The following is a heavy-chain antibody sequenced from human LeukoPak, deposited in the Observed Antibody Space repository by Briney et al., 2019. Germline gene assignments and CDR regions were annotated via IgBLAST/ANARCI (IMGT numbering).Heavy chain of an antibody. Sequence: GGSLRLSCAASGFTFRSYSLNWVRQAPGKGLEWVSSISSSSSYIYYADSVKGRFTISRDNAKNSLYLQMNSLRAEDTAVYYCARDLRGIAVAGTKNNWGQGTLVTVSS. CDR2: ISSSSSYI. V-gene: IGHV3-21*01. CDR1: GFTFRSYS. D-gene: IGHD6-19*01. J-gene: IGHJ4*02. CDR3: ARDLRGIAVAGTKNN.